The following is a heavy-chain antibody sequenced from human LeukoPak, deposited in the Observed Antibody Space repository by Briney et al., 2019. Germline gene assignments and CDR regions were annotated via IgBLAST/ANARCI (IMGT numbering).Heavy chain of an antibody. Sequence: GESLKISCAASGFTFSASWMTWVRRAPGKGLEWVTIINEGGGLTFYVDSVKGRFSISRDNSKNSLSLQMSTLRVEDTAMYYCARVGRNGWDFDHWGQGTLVTVSS. CDR2: INEGGGLT. CDR3: ARVGRNGWDFDH. D-gene: IGHD6-19*01. V-gene: IGHV3-7*01. CDR1: GFTFSASW. J-gene: IGHJ4*02.